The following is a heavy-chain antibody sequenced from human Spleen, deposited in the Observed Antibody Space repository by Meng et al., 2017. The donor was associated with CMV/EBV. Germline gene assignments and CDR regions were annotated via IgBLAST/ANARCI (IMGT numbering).Heavy chain of an antibody. CDR3: ARERPMVRGNFPHNYYGMDV. V-gene: IGHV3-21*01. D-gene: IGHD3-10*01. Sequence: GGSLRLSCAASGFTFSSYEMNWVRQAPGKGLEWVSHISSSSSYIYYADSVKGRFTISRDNSKKSLFLQIHSLRAEDTAVYYCARERPMVRGNFPHNYYGMDVWGQGTTVTVSS. CDR1: GFTFSSYE. CDR2: ISSSSSYI. J-gene: IGHJ6*02.